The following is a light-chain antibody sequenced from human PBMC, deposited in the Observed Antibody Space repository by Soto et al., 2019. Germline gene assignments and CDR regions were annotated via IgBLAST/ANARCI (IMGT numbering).Light chain of an antibody. Sequence: EIAMTQSPATLSVSPGERATLSCRASQSVSSNLAWYQQKPGQAPRLLIHGASIRAIDIPARFSGSGSGTEFTLTISRLEPEDFAVYYCQQYGSALTFGGGTKVDIK. CDR3: QQYGSALT. CDR1: QSVSSN. V-gene: IGKV3-15*01. CDR2: GAS. J-gene: IGKJ4*01.